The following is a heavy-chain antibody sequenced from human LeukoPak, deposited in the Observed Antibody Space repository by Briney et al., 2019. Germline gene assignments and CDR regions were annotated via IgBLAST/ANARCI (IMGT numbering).Heavy chain of an antibody. CDR3: ARGSVYGDYKDY. J-gene: IGHJ4*02. D-gene: IGHD4-17*01. Sequence: PSETLSLTCTVSGVSINSGVYYWSWIRQHPGKGLEWIGYIYYSGSTYYNPSLKSRVTISVDTSKNQFSLELSSVAAADTAVYYCARGSVYGDYKDYWGQGTLVTVSS. CDR1: GVSINSGVYY. V-gene: IGHV4-31*03. CDR2: IYYSGST.